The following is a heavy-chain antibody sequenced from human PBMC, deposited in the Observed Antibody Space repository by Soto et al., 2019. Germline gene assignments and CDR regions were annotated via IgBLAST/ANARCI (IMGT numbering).Heavy chain of an antibody. J-gene: IGHJ4*02. V-gene: IGHV3-21*01. Sequence: EVQLVESGGGLVKPGGSLRLSCAASGFTFSSYSMNWVRQAPGKGLEWVSSISSSGSSTYYADSVKGRFTISRDNAKNSLCLQVNSLRAEDTAVYFCARSPPRRVRGIDQYYFDYWGQGTLVTVSS. CDR2: ISSSGSST. D-gene: IGHD3-10*01. CDR3: ARSPPRRVRGIDQYYFDY. CDR1: GFTFSSYS.